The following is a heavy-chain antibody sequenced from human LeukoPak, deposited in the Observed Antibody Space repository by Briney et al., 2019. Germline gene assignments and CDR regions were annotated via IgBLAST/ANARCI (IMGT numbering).Heavy chain of an antibody. J-gene: IGHJ4*02. Sequence: GGSLRLSCAASGFTFSSYWMSWVRQAPGKGLEWVANIKQDGSEKYYVDSVKGRFTISRDNAKNSLYLQMNNLRAEDTAVYYCARGGGMRSWYDFDYWGQGILVTVSS. CDR1: GFTFSSYW. D-gene: IGHD6-13*01. V-gene: IGHV3-7*04. CDR3: ARGGGMRSWYDFDY. CDR2: IKQDGSEK.